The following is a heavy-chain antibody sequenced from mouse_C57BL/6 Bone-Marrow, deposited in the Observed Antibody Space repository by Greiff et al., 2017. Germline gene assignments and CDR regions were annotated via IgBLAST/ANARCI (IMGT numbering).Heavy chain of an antibody. CDR2: IYPGDGDT. J-gene: IGHJ2*01. V-gene: IGHV1-82*01. CDR1: GYAFSSSW. CDR3: ERWGYYSNY. Sequence: QVQLQQSGPELVKPGASVKISCKASGYAFSSSWMNWVKQRPGKGLEWIGRIYPGDGDTNYNGKFKGKATLTADKSSSTAYMQHSSLTSEDSAVYFCERWGYYSNYWGQGTTLTVSS. D-gene: IGHD2-5*01.